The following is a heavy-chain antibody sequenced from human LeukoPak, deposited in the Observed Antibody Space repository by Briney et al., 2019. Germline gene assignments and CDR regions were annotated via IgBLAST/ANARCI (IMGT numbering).Heavy chain of an antibody. CDR3: ARDRRAAAGLYYYYGMDV. V-gene: IGHV3-21*01. J-gene: IGHJ6*02. D-gene: IGHD6-13*01. CDR1: GFTFSSYS. Sequence: GGSLRLSCATSGFTFSSYSMNWVRQAPGKGLEWVSSISSSSSYIYYADSVKGRFTISRDNAKDSLYLQMNSLRAEDTAVYYCARDRRAAAGLYYYYGMDVWGQGTTVTVSS. CDR2: ISSSSSYI.